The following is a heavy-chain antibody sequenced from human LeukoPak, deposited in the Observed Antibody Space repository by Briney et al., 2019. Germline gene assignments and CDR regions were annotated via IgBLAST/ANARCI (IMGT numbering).Heavy chain of an antibody. D-gene: IGHD5-18*01. CDR2: IYSGGTT. CDR1: GFTVRSNY. J-gene: IGHJ4*02. V-gene: IGHV3-66*01. Sequence: GGSLRLSCAASGFTVRSNYMNWVRQAPGKGLEWVSVIYSGGTTYYADSVKGRFTISRDNSKNTLHLQMNSLRAEDTAVYYCARDQYSYAHAAHWGQGTLVTVSS. CDR3: ARDQYSYAHAAH.